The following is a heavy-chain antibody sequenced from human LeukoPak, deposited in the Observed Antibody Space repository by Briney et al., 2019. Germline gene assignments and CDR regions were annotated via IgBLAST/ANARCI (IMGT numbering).Heavy chain of an antibody. CDR1: GYTFTGFY. CDR3: ARAHLIAAAGYNWFDP. V-gene: IGHV1-2*02. CDR2: INPNSGGT. D-gene: IGHD6-13*01. Sequence: ASVNVSCKASGYTFTGFYMHWVRQAPGQGLEWMGWINPNSGGTNYAQKFQGRVTTTRDTSISTAYMELSRLRSDDTAVYYCARAHLIAAAGYNWFDPWGQGTLGTVSS. J-gene: IGHJ5*02.